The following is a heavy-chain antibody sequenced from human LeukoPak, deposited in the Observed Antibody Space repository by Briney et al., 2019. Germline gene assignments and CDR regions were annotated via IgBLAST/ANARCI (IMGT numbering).Heavy chain of an antibody. CDR1: GDSINSRSYY. CDR3: ARVICSSTSCHGYVFDI. J-gene: IGHJ3*02. D-gene: IGHD2-2*01. Sequence: SETLSLTCTVSGDSINSRSYYWAWIRQPPGKGLGWIGSIYHSESTYYNPSLKSRVTISLDTSKNQFSLKLSSVTAADTAVYYCARVICSSTSCHGYVFDIWGKGKMVTVSS. CDR2: IYHSEST. V-gene: IGHV4-39*07.